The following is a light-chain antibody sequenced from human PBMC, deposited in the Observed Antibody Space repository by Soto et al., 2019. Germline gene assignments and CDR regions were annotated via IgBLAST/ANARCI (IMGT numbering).Light chain of an antibody. CDR3: QQFGSSPLLT. V-gene: IGKV3-20*01. J-gene: IGKJ4*01. Sequence: ENVLTQSPGTLSLSPGERATLSCRASQSISRTYLAWYQQKPVQAPRLLIYATSSRATGVPDRFSGSGSGTDFTLAISRLEPEDFAVYYCQQFGSSPLLTFGGGTKVDIK. CDR2: ATS. CDR1: QSISRTY.